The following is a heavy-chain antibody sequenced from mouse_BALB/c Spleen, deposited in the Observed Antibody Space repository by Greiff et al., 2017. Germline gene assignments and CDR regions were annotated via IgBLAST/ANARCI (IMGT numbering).Heavy chain of an antibody. Sequence: EVHLVESGPGLVKPSQSLSLTCTVTGYSITSDYAWNWIRQFPGNKLEWMGYISYSGSTSYNPSLKSRISITRDTSKNQFFLQLNSVTTEDTATYYCARFYDGPYWYFDVWGAGTTVTVSS. CDR1: GYSITSDYA. V-gene: IGHV3-2*02. CDR3: ARFYDGPYWYFDV. CDR2: ISYSGST. J-gene: IGHJ1*01. D-gene: IGHD2-3*01.